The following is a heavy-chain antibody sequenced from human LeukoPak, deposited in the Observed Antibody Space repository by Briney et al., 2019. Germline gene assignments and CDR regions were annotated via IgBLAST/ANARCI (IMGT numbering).Heavy chain of an antibody. CDR2: MNPNSGNT. Sequence: GASVKVSCKASGYTFTSYDINWVRQATGQGLGWMGWMNPNSGNTGYAQKFQGRVTMTRNTSISTAYMELSSLRSEDTAVYYCARGPRVGVTIFGVVIQDSGGAFDIWGQGTMVTVSS. CDR1: GYTFTSYD. V-gene: IGHV1-8*01. D-gene: IGHD3-3*01. CDR3: ARGPRVGVTIFGVVIQDSGGAFDI. J-gene: IGHJ3*02.